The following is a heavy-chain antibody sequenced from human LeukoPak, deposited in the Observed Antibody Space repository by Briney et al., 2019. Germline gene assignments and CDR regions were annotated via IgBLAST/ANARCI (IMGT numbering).Heavy chain of an antibody. CDR1: GFTLRRYW. D-gene: IGHD3/OR15-3a*01. J-gene: IGHJ3*02. V-gene: IGHV3-74*01. Sequence: PGGSLRLSCTASGFTLRRYWMHWVRQAPGKGLLWVSRINSDGSSTYYADSVKGRFTTSRDNAKNALHLQMNSLTAEDTAVYYCVLDLFSSFAFDIWGQGPMVTVSS. CDR2: INSDGSST. CDR3: VLDLFSSFAFDI.